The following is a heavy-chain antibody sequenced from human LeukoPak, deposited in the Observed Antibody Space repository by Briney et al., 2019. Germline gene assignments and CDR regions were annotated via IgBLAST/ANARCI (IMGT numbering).Heavy chain of an antibody. D-gene: IGHD2-15*01. V-gene: IGHV1-46*01. J-gene: IGHJ4*02. CDR3: AREYCSGGSCYGLDY. CDR2: INPSGGST. Sequence: ASVKVSCKASGYTFTSYYMHWVRQAPGQGPERLGIINPSGGSTSYAQKFQGRVTMTRDTSTSTVYMELSSLRSEDTAVYYCAREYCSGGSCYGLDYWGQGTLVTVSS. CDR1: GYTFTSYY.